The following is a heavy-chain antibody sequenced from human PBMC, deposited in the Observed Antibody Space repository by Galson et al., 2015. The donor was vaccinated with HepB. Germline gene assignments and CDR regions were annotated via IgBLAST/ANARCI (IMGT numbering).Heavy chain of an antibody. CDR3: ARSRSSSGWLDDAFDI. Sequence: SVKVSCKASGYTFTYRYLHWVRQAPGQALEWMGWITPFNGNTNYAQKFQDRVTITRDRSMSTAYMELSSLRSKDTAMYYCARSRSSSGWLDDAFDIWGQGTMVTVSS. D-gene: IGHD6-19*01. CDR2: ITPFNGNT. CDR1: GYTFTYRY. V-gene: IGHV1-45*02. J-gene: IGHJ3*02.